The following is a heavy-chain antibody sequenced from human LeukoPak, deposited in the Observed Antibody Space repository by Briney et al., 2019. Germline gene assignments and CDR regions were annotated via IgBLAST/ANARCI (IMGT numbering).Heavy chain of an antibody. Sequence: GGSLRLSCVASGFYFNAYLMSWVRQAPGKGLEWVANIKQDGSQEFYLDSVKGRFTISRDNGNNSLYLHMGRLRVEDTAVYYCARDLKGFNLWGQGALVTVS. CDR2: IKQDGSQE. CDR3: ARDLKGFNL. J-gene: IGHJ5*02. CDR1: GFYFNAYL. V-gene: IGHV3-7*04.